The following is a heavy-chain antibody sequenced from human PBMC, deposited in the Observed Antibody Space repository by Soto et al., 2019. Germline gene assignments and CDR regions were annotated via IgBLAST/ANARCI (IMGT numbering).Heavy chain of an antibody. CDR1: GDSVASHY. Sequence: SETLSLTCTFSGDSVASHYFTWIRQSPGKGLEWIGYIYYTGSSHYNPSLKSRVTISVDTSKNQFSLKLSSVTAADTAVYYCATPQGYSSSSGAFDIWGQGTMVTVSS. V-gene: IGHV4-59*08. CDR2: IYYTGSS. CDR3: ATPQGYSSSSGAFDI. D-gene: IGHD6-6*01. J-gene: IGHJ3*02.